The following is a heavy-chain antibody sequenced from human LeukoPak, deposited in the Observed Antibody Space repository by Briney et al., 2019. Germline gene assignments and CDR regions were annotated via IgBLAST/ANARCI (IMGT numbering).Heavy chain of an antibody. Sequence: PGGSLRLSCAASGFTFSSYAMNWVRQAPGKGLEWVSSISSSSSYIYYADSVKGRFTISRDNAKNSLYLQMNSLRAEDTAVYYCARDRVVVTQTGTRGRAPLDYWGQGTLVTVSS. D-gene: IGHD2-15*01. V-gene: IGHV3-21*01. J-gene: IGHJ4*02. CDR1: GFTFSSYA. CDR3: ARDRVVVTQTGTRGRAPLDY. CDR2: ISSSSSYI.